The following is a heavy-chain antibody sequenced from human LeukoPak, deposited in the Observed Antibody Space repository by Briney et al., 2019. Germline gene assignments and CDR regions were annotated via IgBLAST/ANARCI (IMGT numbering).Heavy chain of an antibody. CDR3: ARALGYCSSASCYYFDN. V-gene: IGHV3-48*01. CDR2: ISSSSSTI. CDR1: GFTFSSYS. Sequence: GGSLRLSCAASGFTFSSYSMNWVRQAPGKGLEWVSYISSSSSTIYYADSVKGRFTISRDNAKNSLYLQMNSLRAEDTAVYYCARALGYCSSASCYYFDNWGQRTLVTVSS. D-gene: IGHD2-2*01. J-gene: IGHJ4*02.